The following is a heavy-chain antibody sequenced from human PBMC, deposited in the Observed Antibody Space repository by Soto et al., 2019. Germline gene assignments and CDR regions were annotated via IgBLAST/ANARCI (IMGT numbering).Heavy chain of an antibody. CDR1: GFTFSDYY. J-gene: IGHJ4*02. V-gene: IGHV3-11*01. CDR3: ARVGYSSSWFFDY. CDR2: ISSSGSTI. D-gene: IGHD6-13*01. Sequence: GGSLRLSCAASGFTFSDYYVSWIRQAPGKGLERVSYISSSGSTIYYADSVKGRFTISRDNAKNSLYLQMNSLRAEDTAVYYCARVGYSSSWFFDYWGQGTLVTGSS.